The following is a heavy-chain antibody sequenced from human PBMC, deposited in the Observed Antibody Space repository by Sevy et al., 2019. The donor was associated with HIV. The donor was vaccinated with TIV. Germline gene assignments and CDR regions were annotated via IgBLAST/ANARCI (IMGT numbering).Heavy chain of an antibody. CDR2: IKSETDGGAA. V-gene: IGHV3-15*01. J-gene: IGHJ4*02. Sequence: GSLRLSCAASGITFSSAWMSWVRLVPGKGLEWLGRIKSETDGGAADSAAAVKGRFTISRDDSKETLYLQLNSLKTEDTAVYYCTTDLGFYSSKWGQGTLVTVSS. D-gene: IGHD4-4*01. CDR1: GITFSSAW. CDR3: TTDLGFYSSK.